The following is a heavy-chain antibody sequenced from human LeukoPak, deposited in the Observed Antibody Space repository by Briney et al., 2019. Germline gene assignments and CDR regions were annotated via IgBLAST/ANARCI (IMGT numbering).Heavy chain of an antibody. CDR3: ARGGGLDV. CDR1: GFTFSTYS. CDR2: ISSSSGTI. J-gene: IGHJ6*02. D-gene: IGHD3-16*01. Sequence: GGSLRLSCAASGFTFSTYSMNWVRQAPGKGLGWVSYISSSSGTIYYTDSVKGRLTISRDNAKNSLYLQMNSLRAEDTAVYFCARGGGLDVWGQGATVTVSS. V-gene: IGHV3-48*01.